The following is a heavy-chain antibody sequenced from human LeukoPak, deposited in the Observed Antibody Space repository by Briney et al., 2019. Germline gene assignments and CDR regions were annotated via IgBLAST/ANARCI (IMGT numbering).Heavy chain of an antibody. CDR3: AKLVVVIPGGAFDI. J-gene: IGHJ3*02. CDR2: IYYSGSA. D-gene: IGHD3-22*01. CDR1: GYSVSSGYF. V-gene: IGHV4-38-2*02. Sequence: SETLSLTCTVSGYSVSSGYFWGWIRQAPGKGLEWIGIIYYSGSAYYNPSLKSRVTISVDTSKNQFSLKLSSVTAADTAVYYCAKLVVVIPGGAFDIWGQGTVVTVSS.